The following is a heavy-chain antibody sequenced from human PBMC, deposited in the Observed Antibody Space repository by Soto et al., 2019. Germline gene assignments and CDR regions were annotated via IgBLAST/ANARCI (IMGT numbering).Heavy chain of an antibody. CDR1: GNTFTGYY. Sequence: QVQLEQSGAEVKKPGASVKVSCEASGNTFTGYYMHWVRQAPGQGLEWMGWIDPNSGDTNFAQKFQGRVTMTRDTSISTGYMELSRLRSDDTAVYYCARVSFNYYYGMDVWGQGTTVTVSS. CDR3: ARVSFNYYYGMDV. CDR2: IDPNSGDT. V-gene: IGHV1-2*02. J-gene: IGHJ6*02.